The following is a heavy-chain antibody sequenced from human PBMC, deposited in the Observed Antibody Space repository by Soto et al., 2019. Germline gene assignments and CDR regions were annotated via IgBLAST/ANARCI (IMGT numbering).Heavy chain of an antibody. CDR3: ARGQVVAAQH. Sequence: SETLSLTCAVYGGSFSGYYWSWIRQPPGKGLEWIGEINHSGSTNHNPSLKSRVTISVDTSKNQFSLKLSSVTAADTAVYYCARGQVVAAQHWGQGTLVTVSS. CDR1: GGSFSGYY. D-gene: IGHD2-15*01. V-gene: IGHV4-34*01. CDR2: INHSGST. J-gene: IGHJ4*02.